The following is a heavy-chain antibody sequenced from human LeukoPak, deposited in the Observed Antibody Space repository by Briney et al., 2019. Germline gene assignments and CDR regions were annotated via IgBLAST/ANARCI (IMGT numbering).Heavy chain of an antibody. CDR2: IGDSDTST. Sequence: GGSLRLSCVVSGFTLSNSAMTWVRQAPGKGLEWVAIIGDSDTSTNYPDSVRGRFIISRDNSKDTLHLQMDSLRVEDTAVYYCAKGPTLTSFGSWGQGTLITVSS. J-gene: IGHJ4*01. CDR3: AKGPTLTSFGS. V-gene: IGHV3-23*05. CDR1: GFTLSNSA. D-gene: IGHD4-17*01.